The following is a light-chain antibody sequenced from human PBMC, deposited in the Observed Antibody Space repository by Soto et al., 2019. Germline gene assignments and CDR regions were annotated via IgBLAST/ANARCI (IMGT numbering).Light chain of an antibody. V-gene: IGLV1-40*01. CDR2: GNG. CDR3: QSYDSSLSIWV. J-gene: IGLJ3*02. CDR1: SSNIGAGHD. Sequence: QSVLTQPPSVSGAPGQRVTISCTGSSSNIGAGHDVHWYQQLPGTAPKLLIYGNGNRPSGVPDRFSGSKSGTSASLAITGLQAEDEADYYCQSYDSSLSIWVFGGGTKLTVL.